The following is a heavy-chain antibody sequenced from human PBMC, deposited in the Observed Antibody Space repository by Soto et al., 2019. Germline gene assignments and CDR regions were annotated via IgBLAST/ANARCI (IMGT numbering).Heavy chain of an antibody. V-gene: IGHV4-34*01. CDR2: INHSGST. D-gene: IGHD2-15*01. J-gene: IGHJ5*02. Sequence: QVQLQQWGAGLLKPSETLSLTCAVYGGSFSGYYWSWIRQPPGKGLEWLGEINHSGSTNYNPSLKSRVNISVDTSKNQFSLKLSSVTAADTAVYYCARGNIVVVVAAASWFDPWGQGTLVTVSS. CDR1: GGSFSGYY. CDR3: ARGNIVVVVAAASWFDP.